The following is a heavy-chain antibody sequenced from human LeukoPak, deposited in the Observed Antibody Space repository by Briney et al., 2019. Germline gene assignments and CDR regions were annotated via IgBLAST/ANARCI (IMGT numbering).Heavy chain of an antibody. J-gene: IGHJ6*02. CDR1: GFTFSSYW. D-gene: IGHD2-15*01. Sequence: GGSPRLSCAASGFTFSSYWMSWVRQAPGKGLDWVAIIKQDGSEKYYVDSVKGRFTISRDNAKNSLYLQMNSLRAEDTAVYYCRVVAATRDYYYYGMDVWGQGTTVTVSS. CDR3: RVVAATRDYYYYGMDV. V-gene: IGHV3-7*02. CDR2: IKQDGSEK.